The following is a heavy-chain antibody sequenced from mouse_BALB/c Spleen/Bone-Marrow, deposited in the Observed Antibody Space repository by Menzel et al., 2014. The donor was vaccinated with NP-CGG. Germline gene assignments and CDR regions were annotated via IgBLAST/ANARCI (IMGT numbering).Heavy chain of an antibody. V-gene: IGHV5-17*02. CDR1: GFTFSSFG. CDR2: ISSGSSTI. Sequence: EVKLVESGGGLVQPGGSRKLSCAASGFTFSSFGMHWVRQAPERGLEWVAYISSGSSTIYYADTVKGRFTISRDNPKNTLFLQMTSLRSEDTVMYYCARSGIGYYYGSNSYAMDYWGQGTSVTVSS. J-gene: IGHJ4*01. CDR3: ARSGIGYYYGSNSYAMDY. D-gene: IGHD1-1*01.